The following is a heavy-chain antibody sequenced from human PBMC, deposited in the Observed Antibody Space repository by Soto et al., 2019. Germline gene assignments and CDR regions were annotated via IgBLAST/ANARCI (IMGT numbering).Heavy chain of an antibody. V-gene: IGHV3-11*06. CDR1: GFTFSDYY. D-gene: IGHD1-1*01. J-gene: IGHJ4*02. CDR2: SSNSGTFA. Sequence: QVHLVESGGGLVKPGGSLRLSCAASGFTFSDYYMSLVRQAPGRGLEWISYSSNSGTFARYATSVKGRFSISRDNANNSLYLEMNSLRVEDTAVYYCARSGDNFNVLDYWGQGTPVTVSS. CDR3: ARSGDNFNVLDY.